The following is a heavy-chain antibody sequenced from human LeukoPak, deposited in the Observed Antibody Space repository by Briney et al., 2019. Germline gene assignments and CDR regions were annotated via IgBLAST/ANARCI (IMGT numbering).Heavy chain of an antibody. CDR1: GGSISSYY. CDR2: IYTSGST. V-gene: IGHV4-4*07. CDR3: ARESRYISSWYTDY. Sequence: PSETLSLTCTVSGGSISSYYWSWIRQPAGKGLEWIGRIYTSGSTNYNPSLKSRVTMSVDTSKNQFSLKLSSVTAADTAVYYRARESRYISSWYTDYWGQGTLVTVSS. J-gene: IGHJ4*02. D-gene: IGHD6-13*01.